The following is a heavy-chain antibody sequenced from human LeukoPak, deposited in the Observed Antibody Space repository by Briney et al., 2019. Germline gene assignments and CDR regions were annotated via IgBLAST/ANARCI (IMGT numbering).Heavy chain of an antibody. CDR2: INPSGGST. J-gene: IGHJ6*02. D-gene: IGHD2-2*01. Sequence: GASVKVSCKASGYTFTSYYMHWVRQAPGQGLEWTGIINPSGGSTSYAQKFQGRVTMTRDTSTSTVYMELSSLRSEDTAVYYCARAGVDCSSTSCYVSGDGMDVWGQGTTVTVSS. CDR1: GYTFTSYY. CDR3: ARAGVDCSSTSCYVSGDGMDV. V-gene: IGHV1-46*01.